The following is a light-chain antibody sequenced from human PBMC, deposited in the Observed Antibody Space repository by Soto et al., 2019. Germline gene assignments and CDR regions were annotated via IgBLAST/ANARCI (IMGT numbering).Light chain of an antibody. CDR1: QSVSSN. CDR2: DAS. CDR3: HHYNSWPYT. Sequence: EIVMTQSPDTLSVSPVERATLSCRASQSVSSNLAWYQQKPGQAPRLLIYDASTRAPGFPARFSGSGSGTEFTLTISSLQSEDFAVYYCHHYNSWPYTFGQGTKVDIK. J-gene: IGKJ2*01. V-gene: IGKV3-15*01.